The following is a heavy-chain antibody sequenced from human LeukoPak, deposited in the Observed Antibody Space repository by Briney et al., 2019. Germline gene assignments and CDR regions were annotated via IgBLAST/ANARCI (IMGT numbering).Heavy chain of an antibody. J-gene: IGHJ4*02. CDR1: GFTFDDYT. V-gene: IGHV3-43*01. CDR2: ISWDGDST. CDR3: AKDIGVGSCNGCLFDY. Sequence: GGSLRLSCAASGFTFDDYTMHWVRQAPGKGLEWVSLISWDGDSTYYADSVKGRFTISRDNSKNSLYLQMNSLRTEDTALYYCAKDIGVGSCNGCLFDYWGQGTLVTVSS. D-gene: IGHD2-15*01.